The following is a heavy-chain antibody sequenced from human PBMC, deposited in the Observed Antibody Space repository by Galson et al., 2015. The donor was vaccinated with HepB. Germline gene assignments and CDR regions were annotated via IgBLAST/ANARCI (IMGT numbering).Heavy chain of an antibody. CDR3: AGLAALGAFDI. J-gene: IGHJ3*02. CDR1: GFTFSSYS. Sequence: SLRLSCAASGFTFSSYSMNWVRQAPGKGLEWVSSISSSSSYTNYADSVKGRFTISRDNAKNSLYLQMNSLRAEDTAVYYCAGLAALGAFDIWGQGTMVTVSS. V-gene: IGHV3-21*01. CDR2: ISSSSSYT. D-gene: IGHD6-6*01.